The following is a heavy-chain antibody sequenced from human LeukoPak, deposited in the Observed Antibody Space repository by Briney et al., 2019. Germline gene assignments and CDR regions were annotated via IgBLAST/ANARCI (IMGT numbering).Heavy chain of an antibody. J-gene: IGHJ4*02. CDR1: GFIFINYG. Sequence: PGGSLRLSCAASGFIFINYGMHWVRQAPGKGLEWVAIISYDGRNKYYADSVKGRFTISRDSSKNTLFLQMNSLRAEDTAVYYCARAVGPYDYWGQGTLVTVSS. D-gene: IGHD3-10*01. CDR3: ARAVGPYDY. V-gene: IGHV3-30*03. CDR2: ISYDGRNK.